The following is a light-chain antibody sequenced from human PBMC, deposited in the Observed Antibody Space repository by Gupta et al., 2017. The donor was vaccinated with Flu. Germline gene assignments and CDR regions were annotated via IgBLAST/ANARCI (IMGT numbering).Light chain of an antibody. CDR2: QDD. CDR1: KLGDKN. Sequence: SSALPQPPSVSVSPGQTASITCSGDKLGDKNASWYQQKPGQSPVLVIYQDDRRPSGIPERFSGSNSGNTATLTISGTQAMDESDYYCQAWDTTLSIFGGGTKLTVL. V-gene: IGLV3-1*01. CDR3: QAWDTTLSI. J-gene: IGLJ2*01.